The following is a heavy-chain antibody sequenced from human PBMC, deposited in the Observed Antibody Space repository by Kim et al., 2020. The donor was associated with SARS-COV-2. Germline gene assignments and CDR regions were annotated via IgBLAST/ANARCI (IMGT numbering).Heavy chain of an antibody. CDR3: AKYYYDSSGYYYEDY. D-gene: IGHD3-22*01. J-gene: IGHJ4*02. V-gene: IGHV3-53*01. Sequence: DSVKGRFTISRDNSKNTLYLQMNSLRAEDTAVYYCAKYYYDSSGYYYEDYWGQGTLVTVSS.